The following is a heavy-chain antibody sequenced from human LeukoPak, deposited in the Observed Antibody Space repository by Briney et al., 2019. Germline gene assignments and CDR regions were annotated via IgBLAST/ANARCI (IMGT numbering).Heavy chain of an antibody. CDR1: GFTASSNY. CDR2: IYSCGST. J-gene: IGHJ4*02. D-gene: IGHD4-17*01. CDR3: AKDLTVTTARPEGY. Sequence: GGSLRLSCTASGFTASSNYMSWVRQAPGKGLEWVSVIYSCGSTYYADSVKGRFTISRDNSKNTLYLQMNSLRAEDTAVYYCAKDLTVTTARPEGYWGQGTLVTVSS. V-gene: IGHV3-66*01.